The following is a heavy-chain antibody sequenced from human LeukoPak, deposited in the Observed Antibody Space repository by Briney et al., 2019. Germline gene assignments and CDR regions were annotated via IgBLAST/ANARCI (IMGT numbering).Heavy chain of an antibody. J-gene: IGHJ4*02. CDR3: ARQHRAEAARVFDY. Sequence: SETLSLTCDVSGGSISSGLYSWGWIRQPPGKGLEWIGSIYYSGSTYYNPSLKSRVTISVDTSKNQFSLKLSSVTAADTAVYYCARQHRAEAARVFDYWGQGTLVTVSS. CDR2: IYYSGST. V-gene: IGHV4-39*01. CDR1: GGSISSGLYS. D-gene: IGHD6-6*01.